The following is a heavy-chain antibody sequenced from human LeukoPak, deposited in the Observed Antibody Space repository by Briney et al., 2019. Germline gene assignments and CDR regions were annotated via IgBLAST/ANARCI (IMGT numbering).Heavy chain of an antibody. CDR1: GLTFSSYW. J-gene: IGHJ4*02. CDR3: AGTFPYCSSGTCAL. D-gene: IGHD2-15*01. CDR2: ISPDGNRE. Sequence: GGSLRLSCAASGLTFSSYWMTWVRQGPGKGLEWVATISPDGNRENYVDSVKGRFSISRDNAKNSLFLQMRSLGAEDTAMYYCAGTFPYCSSGTCALGGQGTLVTVSP. V-gene: IGHV3-7*01.